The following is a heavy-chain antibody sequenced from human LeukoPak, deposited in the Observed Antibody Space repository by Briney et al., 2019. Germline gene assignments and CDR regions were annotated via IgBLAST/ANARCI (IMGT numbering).Heavy chain of an antibody. Sequence: PSETLSLTSTVSGGSISSSSYYWGWIRQPPGKGLEWIGSIYYSGSTYYNPSLKSRVTISVDTSKNQFSLKLSSVTAADTAVYYCARHDGSSWYLGIDYWGQGTLVTVSS. CDR3: ARHDGSSWYLGIDY. CDR2: IYYSGST. D-gene: IGHD6-13*01. V-gene: IGHV4-39*01. J-gene: IGHJ4*02. CDR1: GGSISSSSYY.